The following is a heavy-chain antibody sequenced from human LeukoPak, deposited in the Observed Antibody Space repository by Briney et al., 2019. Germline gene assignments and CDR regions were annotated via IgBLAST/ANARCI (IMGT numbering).Heavy chain of an antibody. CDR3: ARDRGGNSGGKNDLDI. V-gene: IGHV3-48*01. J-gene: IGHJ3*02. D-gene: IGHD4-23*01. CDR2: ISSSSSTI. Sequence: GGSLRLSCAASGFTFSSYSMNWVRQAPGKGLEWVSYISSSSSTIYYADSVKGRFTISRDNAKNSLYLQMNSLRAEDTAVYYCARDRGGNSGGKNDLDIWGQGTVVTVSS. CDR1: GFTFSSYS.